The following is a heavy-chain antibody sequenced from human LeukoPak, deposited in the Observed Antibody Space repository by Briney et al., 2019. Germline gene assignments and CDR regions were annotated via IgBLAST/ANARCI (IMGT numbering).Heavy chain of an antibody. D-gene: IGHD1-26*01. V-gene: IGHV4-61*09. J-gene: IGHJ4*02. CDR3: ARRGGSGSYDY. CDR2: IYSSGST. CDR1: GDSITSGTDY. Sequence: SETLSLTCTVSGDSITSGTDYWTWIRQPAGKGLEWIGHIYSSGSTNYNPSLKSRVTISVDTSKNQFSLKLNSVTAADTAVYYCARRGGSGSYDYWGQGTLVTVSS.